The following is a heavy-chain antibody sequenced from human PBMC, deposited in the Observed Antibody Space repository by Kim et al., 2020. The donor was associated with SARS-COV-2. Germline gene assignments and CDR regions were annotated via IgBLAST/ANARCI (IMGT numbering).Heavy chain of an antibody. CDR1: GGSISSGGYY. J-gene: IGHJ6*01. Sequence: SETLSLTCTVSGGSISSGGYYWSWIRQHPGKGLEWIGYIYYSGSTYYNPSLKSLVTISVDTSQNQFSLKPSSVTSADSAVYSCASSFYVFWIAYYYSYV. D-gene: IGHD3-3*01. CDR3: ASSFYVFWIAYYYSYV. V-gene: IGHV4-31*01. CDR2: IYYSGST.